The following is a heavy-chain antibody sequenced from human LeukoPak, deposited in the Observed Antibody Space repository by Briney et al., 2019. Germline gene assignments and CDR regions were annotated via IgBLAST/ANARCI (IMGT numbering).Heavy chain of an antibody. J-gene: IGHJ4*02. Sequence: GGSLRLSCAASGFTVSSNYMSWVRQAPGKGLEWVSVIYSGGSTYYADSVKGRFTISRDNSKSTLYLQMNSLRAEDTAVYYCARRGLRYFDWLANRGQGTLVTASS. V-gene: IGHV3-53*01. CDR3: ARRGLRYFDWLAN. D-gene: IGHD3-9*01. CDR1: GFTVSSNY. CDR2: IYSGGST.